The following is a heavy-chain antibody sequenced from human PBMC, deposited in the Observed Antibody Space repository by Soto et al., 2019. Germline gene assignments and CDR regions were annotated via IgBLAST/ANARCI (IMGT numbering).Heavy chain of an antibody. J-gene: IGHJ4*02. Sequence: SETLSLTCTVSGGSISSSSYYWGWIRQPAGKGLERSGSIHCSGTTYYNPSLKSRVTISVDTSKNQFSLKLSSVTAADTAVYYCARHRAYYDILTGYYTELNFDYWGQGTLATVSS. D-gene: IGHD3-9*01. CDR3: ARHRAYYDILTGYYTELNFDY. V-gene: IGHV4-39*01. CDR2: IHCSGTT. CDR1: GGSISSSSYY.